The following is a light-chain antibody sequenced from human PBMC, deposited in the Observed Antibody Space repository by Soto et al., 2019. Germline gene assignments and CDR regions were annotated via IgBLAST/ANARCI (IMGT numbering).Light chain of an antibody. CDR2: EAS. CDR3: QQYDSLLFT. J-gene: IGKJ4*01. V-gene: IGKV1-33*01. Sequence: DIQMTQSPSSLSAPVGDRVTITCQASQDINNYLNWYQQKPGKAPKLLIYEASNLETGVPSGFSDSGSETDFTLTISGLQVEDIATYYCQQYDSLLFTFGGGTKVEIK. CDR1: QDINNY.